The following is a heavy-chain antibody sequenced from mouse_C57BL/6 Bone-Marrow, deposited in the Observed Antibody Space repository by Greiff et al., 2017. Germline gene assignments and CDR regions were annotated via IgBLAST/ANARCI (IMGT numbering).Heavy chain of an antibody. CDR1: GYTFTSYY. D-gene: IGHD2-3*01. CDR3: TREGYSYYFDY. CDR2: INPSNGGT. V-gene: IGHV1S81*02. J-gene: IGHJ2*01. Sequence: VQLQQPGAELVKPGASVKLSCKASGYTFTSYYMYWVKQRPGQGLEWIGGINPSNGGTNFNEKFKSKATRTVDKSSSTAYMQLSSLTSEDSAVYYCTREGYSYYFDYWGQGTTLTVSS.